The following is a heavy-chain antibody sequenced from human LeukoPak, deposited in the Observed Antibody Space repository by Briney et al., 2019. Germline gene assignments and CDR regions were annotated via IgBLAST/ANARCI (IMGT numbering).Heavy chain of an antibody. CDR2: ISGSGGST. CDR3: AKDGSSGWGSYYFDY. D-gene: IGHD6-19*01. V-gene: IGHV3-23*01. J-gene: IGHJ4*02. CDR1: GFTFSSYA. Sequence: PGGSLRLSCAASGFTFSSYAMSWVRQAPGKGLEWVSVISGSGGSTYYAASVKGRFTISRDNSKNTLYLQMNRLRAEDTAVYYCAKDGSSGWGSYYFDYWGQGTLVTVSS.